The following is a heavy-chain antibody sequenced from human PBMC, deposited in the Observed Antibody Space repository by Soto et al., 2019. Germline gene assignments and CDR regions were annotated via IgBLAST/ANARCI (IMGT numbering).Heavy chain of an antibody. CDR2: IYYSGST. CDR3: ASIDAGYCSGGSCSAGDY. CDR1: GGSISSSSYY. D-gene: IGHD2-15*01. J-gene: IGHJ4*02. Sequence: QLQLQESGPGLVKPSETLSLTCTVSGGSISSSSYYWGWIRQPPGKGLEWIGSIYYSGSTYYNPSLKIQATISVDTSKNHFSRKLSSVTAADTAVYYCASIDAGYCSGGSCSAGDYWGQGTLVTVSS. V-gene: IGHV4-39*01.